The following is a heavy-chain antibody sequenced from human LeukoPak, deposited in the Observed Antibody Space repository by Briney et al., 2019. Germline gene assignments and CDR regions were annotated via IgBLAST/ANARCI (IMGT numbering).Heavy chain of an antibody. CDR3: ARGRKAGVDNYYYMDV. Sequence: GGSLRLSCAASGFTLSPYWMHWVRHAPGKGLQWVSRINSDGSTTDYADSVQGRFTISRDNAKNTLYLQMNSLRAEDTAVYYCARGRKAGVDNYYYMDVWGKGTTVTVSS. D-gene: IGHD3-10*01. V-gene: IGHV3-74*01. CDR2: INSDGSTT. J-gene: IGHJ6*03. CDR1: GFTLSPYW.